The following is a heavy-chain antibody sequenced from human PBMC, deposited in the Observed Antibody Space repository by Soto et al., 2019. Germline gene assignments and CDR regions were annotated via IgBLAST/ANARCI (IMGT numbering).Heavy chain of an antibody. J-gene: IGHJ6*02. CDR1: GYTLTDYY. V-gene: IGHV1-2*02. CDR3: ARSSGSYSYYGMDV. Sequence: QVQLVQSGAEVKKPGASVKFSCKASGYTLTDYYMHWVRQAPGRGLEWMGWINPNSGDTNYAQNFQGRVTMTRDTSISTAYMDLTRLRSDDTAVYYCARSSGSYSYYGMDVWGQGTTVTVSS. CDR2: INPNSGDT. D-gene: IGHD1-26*01.